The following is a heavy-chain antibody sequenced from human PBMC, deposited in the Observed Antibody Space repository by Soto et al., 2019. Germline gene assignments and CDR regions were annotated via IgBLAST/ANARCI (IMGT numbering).Heavy chain of an antibody. Sequence: QVHLVQSGAEVKKPGASVKVSCKGSGYGFTTYGITWVRQAPGQGLEWMARISAHNGNTNYAQKLQGRVTVTRDTATSTAYRELRSLRSDDTAVYYGARGRYGDYWGQGALVTVSS. CDR2: ISAHNGNT. V-gene: IGHV1-18*01. CDR1: GYGFTTYG. CDR3: ARGRYGDY. J-gene: IGHJ4*02. D-gene: IGHD1-1*01.